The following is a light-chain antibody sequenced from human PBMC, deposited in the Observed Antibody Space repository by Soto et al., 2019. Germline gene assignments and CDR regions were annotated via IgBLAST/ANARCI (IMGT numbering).Light chain of an antibody. Sequence: QSALTQPASVSGSPGQSITISCPGTSSDVGAYDYVSWYQQHPGKAPKFMIYEVTNRPPGVSHRFSGSKSGNTDSLTISGLQAEVEADYYCSSYTSTSTYVFGTGTKLTVL. CDR1: SSDVGAYDY. CDR3: SSYTSTSTYV. CDR2: EVT. V-gene: IGLV2-14*01. J-gene: IGLJ1*01.